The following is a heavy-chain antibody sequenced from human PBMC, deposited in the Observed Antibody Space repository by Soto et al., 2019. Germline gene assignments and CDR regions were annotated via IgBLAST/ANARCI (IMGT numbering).Heavy chain of an antibody. Sequence: EVQLVESGGGVVRPGGSLRLSCAASGFTFDDYGMSWVRQAPGKGLEWVSGINWNGGSTGYADSVKGRFTISRDNGKTSLYLEMNSLRAEDTALYYCARDSVQLWLVPFDYWGQGTLVTVSS. CDR3: ARDSVQLWLVPFDY. J-gene: IGHJ4*02. V-gene: IGHV3-20*04. CDR2: INWNGGST. D-gene: IGHD5-18*01. CDR1: GFTFDDYG.